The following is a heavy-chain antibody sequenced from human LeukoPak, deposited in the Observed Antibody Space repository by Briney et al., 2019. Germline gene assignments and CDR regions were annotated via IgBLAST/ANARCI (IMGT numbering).Heavy chain of an antibody. D-gene: IGHD1-26*01. J-gene: IGHJ3*02. CDR3: ARESSMRGADAFDI. Sequence: GASVKVSCKASGYTFTSYGISWVRQAPGQGLEWMGWISAYNGATNYAQKFQGRVTMTRDTSISTAYMELSRLRSDDTAVYYCARESSMRGADAFDIWGQGTMVTVSS. V-gene: IGHV1-18*01. CDR1: GYTFTSYG. CDR2: ISAYNGAT.